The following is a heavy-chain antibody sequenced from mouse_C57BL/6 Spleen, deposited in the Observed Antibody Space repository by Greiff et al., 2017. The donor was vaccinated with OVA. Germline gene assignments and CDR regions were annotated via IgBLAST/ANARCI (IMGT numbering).Heavy chain of an antibody. D-gene: IGHD5-1*01. V-gene: IGHV5-16*01. CDR2: INPDGSST. CDR3: AREESSTSCYFDV. CDR1: GFTFSDYY. J-gene: IGHJ1*03. Sequence: EVKVVESEGGLVQPGSSMKLSCTASGFTFSDYYMAWVRQVPEQGLEWVANINPDGSSTYYLDSLKSRFIITRDNAKNILYLQMSILTSEDTATYDCAREESSTSCYFDVWGTGTAVTVSS.